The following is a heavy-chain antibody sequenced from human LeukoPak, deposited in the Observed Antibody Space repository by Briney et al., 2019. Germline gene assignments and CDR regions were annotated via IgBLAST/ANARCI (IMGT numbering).Heavy chain of an antibody. CDR1: GGSISSSDW. CDR3: ARRFGYGVVGGYFDY. D-gene: IGHD4/OR15-4a*01. V-gene: IGHV4-4*02. J-gene: IGHJ4*02. Sequence: SETLSLTCAVSGGSISSSDWWSWVRQPPGKGLERIGEIYHSGSTNYNPSLKSRVTISVDKSKNQFSLKLNSVTAADTAVYYCARRFGYGVVGGYFDYWGRGTLVTVSS. CDR2: IYHSGST.